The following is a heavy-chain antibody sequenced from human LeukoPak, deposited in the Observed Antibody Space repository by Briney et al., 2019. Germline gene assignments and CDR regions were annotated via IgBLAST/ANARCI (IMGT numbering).Heavy chain of an antibody. D-gene: IGHD2-8*01. CDR2: IYYTGMT. CDR1: DGSISNYF. J-gene: IGHJ4*02. Sequence: TSETLSLTCTVPDGSISNYFWNWIRQPPGKGLEWIGYIYYTGMTNSNPSLKSRVTISMDTSKNQFSLNLRSVTAADTAIYYCARHGRMVIMSKFSTGIDQWGQGTLVTVSS. CDR3: ARHGRMVIMSKFSTGIDQ. V-gene: IGHV4-59*08.